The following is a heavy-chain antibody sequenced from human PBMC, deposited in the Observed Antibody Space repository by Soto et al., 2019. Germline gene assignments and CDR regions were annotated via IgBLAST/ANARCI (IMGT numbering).Heavy chain of an antibody. CDR1: GYSFTSYW. V-gene: IGHV5-51*01. D-gene: IGHD2-2*01. J-gene: IGHJ5*02. Sequence: EESLKISCTGVGYSFTSYWIGWVRQMPGKGLEWMGIIYPGDSDTRYSPSFQGQVTISADKSITTAYLQWSSLKASDTAMYYCARGYCTTTICDPWFDPWGQGTLVTVSS. CDR2: IYPGDSDT. CDR3: ARGYCTTTICDPWFDP.